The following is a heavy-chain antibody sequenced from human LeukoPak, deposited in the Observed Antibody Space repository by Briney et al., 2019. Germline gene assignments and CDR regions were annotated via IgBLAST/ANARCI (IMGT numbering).Heavy chain of an antibody. J-gene: IGHJ6*03. CDR2: IDWDDDK. Sequence: SGPTLVNPTQTLTLTCTFSGFSLSTSGMCVSWIRQPPGKALEWLARIDWDDDKYYSTSLKTRLTISNDTTKNQVVLTMTNMDPVDTATYYCARSRGSYYYYMDVWGKGTTVTVSS. D-gene: IGHD3-10*01. CDR3: ARSRGSYYYYMDV. CDR1: GFSLSTSGMC. V-gene: IGHV2-70*11.